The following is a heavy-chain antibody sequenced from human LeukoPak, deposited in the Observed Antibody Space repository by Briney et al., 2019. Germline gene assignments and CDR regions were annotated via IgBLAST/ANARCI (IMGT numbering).Heavy chain of an antibody. Sequence: SETLSLTCTVSGGSISSSSYYWGWIRQPPGKGLEWIGSIYYSGSTNYNPSLKSRVTISVDTSKNQFSLKLSSVTAAVTAVYYCARGLAAAGSYYFDYWGQGTLVTVSS. J-gene: IGHJ4*02. CDR1: GGSISSSSYY. CDR3: ARGLAAAGSYYFDY. CDR2: IYYSGST. V-gene: IGHV4-39*07. D-gene: IGHD6-13*01.